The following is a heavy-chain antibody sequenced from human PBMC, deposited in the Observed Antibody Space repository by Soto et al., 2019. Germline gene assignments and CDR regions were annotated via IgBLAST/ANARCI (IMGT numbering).Heavy chain of an antibody. V-gene: IGHV3-23*01. CDR1: GFTFSSYA. CDR3: AKEGGLLWFGEFAY. J-gene: IGHJ4*02. Sequence: EVQLLESGGGLVQPGGSLRLSCAASGFTFSSYAMNWVRQAPGKGLEWVSGIRISGGSTYYADSVKGRFTISRDNSKNTLYLKMNSLRADDTAVYYCAKEGGLLWFGEFAYWGQGTLVTVSS. CDR2: IRISGGST. D-gene: IGHD3-10*01.